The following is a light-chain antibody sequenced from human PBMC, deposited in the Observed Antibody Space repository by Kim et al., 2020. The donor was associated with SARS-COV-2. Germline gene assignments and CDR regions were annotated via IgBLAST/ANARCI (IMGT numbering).Light chain of an antibody. J-gene: IGLJ2*01. CDR2: GNN. CDR3: NTRDHRNHVL. CDR1: NLRNYF. V-gene: IGLV3-19*01. Sequence: SSELTQDPTVSVALGQTVTITCTGDNLRNYFASWYQQKPGQAPVLVIYGNNHRPSGISDRFSGSSSRDTAALTITGAQAADEADYYCNTRDHRNHVLFGGGTQLTVL.